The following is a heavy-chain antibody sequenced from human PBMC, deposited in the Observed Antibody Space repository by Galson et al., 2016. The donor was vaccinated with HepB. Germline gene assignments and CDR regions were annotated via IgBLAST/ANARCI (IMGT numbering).Heavy chain of an antibody. J-gene: IGHJ3*02. CDR2: VKEDGSEK. CDR3: ARSYHDYVWGSYRHVAFDI. D-gene: IGHD3-16*02. V-gene: IGHV3-7*01. CDR1: GFTFSTYW. Sequence: SLRLSCAASGFTFSTYWVTWVRQAPGKGLEWVANVKEDGSEKFYVDSVKGRFTISRDNTQNSLYLQMNSLRADDTAVYYCARSYHDYVWGSYRHVAFDIWGQGTMVTVSS.